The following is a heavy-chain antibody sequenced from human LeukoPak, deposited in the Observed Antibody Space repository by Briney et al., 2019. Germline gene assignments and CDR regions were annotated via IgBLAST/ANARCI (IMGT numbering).Heavy chain of an antibody. Sequence: GGSLRLSCAASGFTFSSYAVSWVRQAPGKGLEWVSAISGSGGSTYYADSVKGRFTISRDNSKNTLYLQMNSLRAEDTAVYYCAKDPGPNGDYFNWAQGTLVTVSS. CDR1: GFTFSSYA. CDR2: ISGSGGST. J-gene: IGHJ4*02. V-gene: IGHV3-23*01. D-gene: IGHD4-17*01. CDR3: AKDPGPNGDYFN.